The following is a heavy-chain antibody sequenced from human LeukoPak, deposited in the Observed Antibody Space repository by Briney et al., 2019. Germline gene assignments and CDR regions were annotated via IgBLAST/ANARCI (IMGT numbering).Heavy chain of an antibody. J-gene: IGHJ4*02. D-gene: IGHD2-15*01. V-gene: IGHV3-30*01. CDR2: ISYDGSNK. CDR3: ARANAPYCSGGSCYPYYFDY. Sequence: PGGSLRPSCVASGFTFSRYAMHWVRQAPGKGLEWVAVISYDGSNKYYADSVKGRFTISRDNSKNTLYLQMNSLRAEDTAVYYCARANAPYCSGGSCYPYYFDYWGQGTLVTVSS. CDR1: GFTFSRYA.